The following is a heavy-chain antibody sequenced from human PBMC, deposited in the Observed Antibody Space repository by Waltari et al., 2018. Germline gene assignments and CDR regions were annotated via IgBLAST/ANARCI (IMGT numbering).Heavy chain of an antibody. CDR1: GGSFSGYY. CDR2: INHSGST. Sequence: QVQLQQWGAGLLKPSETLSLTCAVYGGSFSGYYWSWIRQPPGKGLEWIGEINHSGSTNYTPSLNCRVTISVDTSKNQFSLKLSSVTASYTAVYYCARVVGYCSGGSCPRYYYYYYGMDVWGQGTTVTVSS. CDR3: ARVVGYCSGGSCPRYYYYYYGMDV. J-gene: IGHJ6*02. D-gene: IGHD2-15*01. V-gene: IGHV4-34*01.